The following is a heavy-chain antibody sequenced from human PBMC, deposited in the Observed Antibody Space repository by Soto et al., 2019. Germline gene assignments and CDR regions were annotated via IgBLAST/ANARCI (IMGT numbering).Heavy chain of an antibody. CDR1: GGTFSSYT. D-gene: IGHD3-3*01. CDR3: ARDPPTYYDFWNASSTWGQNLDY. J-gene: IGHJ4*02. V-gene: IGHV1-69*08. CDR2: IIPILGIA. Sequence: QVQLVQSGAEVKKPGSSVKVSCKASGGTFSSYTISWVRQSPGQGLEWMGRIIPILGIANYAQKFQGRVTLTADKSTSTAYMELSILRSEDTAVYYCARDPPTYYDFWNASSTWGQNLDYWGQGTLVTVSS.